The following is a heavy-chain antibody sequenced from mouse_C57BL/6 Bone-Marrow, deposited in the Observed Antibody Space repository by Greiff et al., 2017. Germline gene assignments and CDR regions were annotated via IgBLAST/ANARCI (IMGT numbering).Heavy chain of an antibody. CDR1: GFTFSDYY. D-gene: IGHD2-14*01. CDR3: ERDQGVQYCFDY. CDR2: ITYDGSST. J-gene: IGHJ2*01. Sequence: EVQGVESEGGLVQPGSSMNLSCTASGFTFSDYYMAWVRQVPEKGLEWVANITYDGSSTYYLDSLNSRFIISSASAKNILYLQMSSLRAEDTATDYCERDQGVQYCFDYWGQGTTLTVSA. V-gene: IGHV5-16*01.